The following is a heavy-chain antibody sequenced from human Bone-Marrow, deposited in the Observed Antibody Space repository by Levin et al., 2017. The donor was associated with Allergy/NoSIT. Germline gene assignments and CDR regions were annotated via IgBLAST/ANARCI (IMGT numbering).Heavy chain of an antibody. Sequence: SVKVSCKASGGTFSSYAISWVRQAPGQGLEWMGGIIPIFGTANYAQKFQGRVTITADESTSTAYMELSSLRSEDTAVYYCARDMRGSSWPRSPSYFDYWGQGTLVTVSS. J-gene: IGHJ4*02. D-gene: IGHD6-13*01. V-gene: IGHV1-69*13. CDR1: GGTFSSYA. CDR2: IIPIFGTA. CDR3: ARDMRGSSWPRSPSYFDY.